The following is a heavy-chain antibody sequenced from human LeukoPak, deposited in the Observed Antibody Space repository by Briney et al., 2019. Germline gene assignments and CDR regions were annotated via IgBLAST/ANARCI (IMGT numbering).Heavy chain of an antibody. CDR2: ITSSGGST. D-gene: IGHD1-14*01. J-gene: IGHJ4*02. Sequence: GSLRLSCAASGFTFSTYAMSWVRRAPGEGLEWVSIITSSGGSTNYADSVKGRFTISRDNSKNTLYLQMNSLKPDDTAVYYCATDVTGGAISFWGQGALVTVSS. V-gene: IGHV3-23*01. CDR1: GFTFSTYA. CDR3: ATDVTGGAISF.